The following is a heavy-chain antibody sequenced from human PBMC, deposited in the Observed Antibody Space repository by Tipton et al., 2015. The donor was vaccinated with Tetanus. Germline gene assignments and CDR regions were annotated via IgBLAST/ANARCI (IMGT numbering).Heavy chain of an antibody. D-gene: IGHD3-3*01. Sequence: LRLSCTVSGGSLRDGDHYWSWIRQPPGKGLEWLAYISSSGSTNSNYSLKSRITISRDTSKNRFSLNLSSVTAADTAVYFCARANFDFPKKGPFDSWGQGIPVIVSS. J-gene: IGHJ4*02. CDR2: ISSSGST. V-gene: IGHV4-61*03. CDR3: ARANFDFPKKGPFDS. CDR1: GGSLRDGDHY.